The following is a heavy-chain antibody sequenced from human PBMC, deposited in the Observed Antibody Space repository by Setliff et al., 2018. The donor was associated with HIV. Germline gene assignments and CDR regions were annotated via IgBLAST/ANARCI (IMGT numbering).Heavy chain of an antibody. V-gene: IGHV1-69*13. CDR3: AREGATAGLDLDY. Sequence: SVKVSCKASGDTFRSPAITWVRQAPGQGLEWMGGIIPNFGSAYYAQKLQGRVTITADESTSTAYMELSSLRSEDTAVYYCAREGATAGLDLDYWGPGTLVTVSS. D-gene: IGHD6-13*01. CDR1: GDTFRSPA. J-gene: IGHJ4*02. CDR2: IIPNFGSA.